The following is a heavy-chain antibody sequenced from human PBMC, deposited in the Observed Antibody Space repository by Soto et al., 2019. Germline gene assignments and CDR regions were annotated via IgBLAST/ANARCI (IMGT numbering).Heavy chain of an antibody. J-gene: IGHJ2*01. D-gene: IGHD6-13*01. CDR2: IYYSGST. Sequence: QVQLQESGPGLVKPSETLSLTCTVSVSGGSVSTGVHYWSWIRQPPGKGLEWIGYIYYSGSTNYNPSLKRRVTISVDTSKNQFSLKLTSVTAADTAVYYCARGYYTSWYWFERWGRGTLVTVSS. CDR3: ARGYYTSWYWFER. CDR1: GGSVSTGVHY. V-gene: IGHV4-61*08.